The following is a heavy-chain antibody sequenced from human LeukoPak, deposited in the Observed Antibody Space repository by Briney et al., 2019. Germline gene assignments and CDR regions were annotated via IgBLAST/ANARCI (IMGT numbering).Heavy chain of an antibody. CDR1: GYTFTGYY. CDR3: ARFPYYYYYMDV. J-gene: IGHJ6*03. CDR2: INPNSGGT. Sequence: GASVKVSCKASGYTFTGYYMHWVRQALGHGLEWMGWINPNSGGTNYAQKFQGRVTMTRDTSISTAYMELSRLRSDDTAVYYCARFPYYYYYMDVWGKGTTVTVSS. V-gene: IGHV1-2*02.